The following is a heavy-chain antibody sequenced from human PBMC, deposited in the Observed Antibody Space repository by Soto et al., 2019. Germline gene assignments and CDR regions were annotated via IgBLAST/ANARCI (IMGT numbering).Heavy chain of an antibody. Sequence: QVQLVESGGGVVQPGRSLRLSCAASGLTFSSYGMHWVRQAPGKGLEWVAVIAYDGSNKYSADSVKGRFTVSRDNSNNTLYLQMNSLRAEHTAVYYFAKDSLRYYTGGSYYSDSWGQGTLVTVSS. CDR1: GLTFSSYG. V-gene: IGHV3-30*18. J-gene: IGHJ4*02. CDR2: IAYDGSNK. D-gene: IGHD2-8*02. CDR3: AKDSLRYYTGGSYYSDS.